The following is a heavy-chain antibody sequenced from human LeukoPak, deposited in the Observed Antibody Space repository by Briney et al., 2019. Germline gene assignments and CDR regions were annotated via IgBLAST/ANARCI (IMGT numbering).Heavy chain of an antibody. J-gene: IGHJ4*02. CDR3: ARHVYSSSPFDY. CDR2: IYYSGST. V-gene: IGHV4-59*01. CDR1: GXSISSYY. Sequence: SETLSLTCTVSGXSISSYYWSWIRQPPGMGLEWIGCIYYSGSTNYNPSLKSRVTISVDTSKDQFSLRLTSVTAADTAVYYCARHVYSSSPFDYWGQGTLVTVSS. D-gene: IGHD6-13*01.